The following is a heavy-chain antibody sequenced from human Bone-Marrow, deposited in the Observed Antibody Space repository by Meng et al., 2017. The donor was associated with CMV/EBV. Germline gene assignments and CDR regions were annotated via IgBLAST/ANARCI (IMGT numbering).Heavy chain of an antibody. Sequence: GESLKISCAASGFTFSSYWMGWVRQAPGKGLEWVANINQDGSEKYYVDSVKGRFTISRDNAKNSLYLQMNSLRAEDTAVYYCASISGWGDCDYWGQGKLVNVAS. CDR2: INQDGSEK. D-gene: IGHD6-19*01. CDR1: GFTFSSYW. CDR3: ASISGWGDCDY. J-gene: IGHJ4*02. V-gene: IGHV3-7*01.